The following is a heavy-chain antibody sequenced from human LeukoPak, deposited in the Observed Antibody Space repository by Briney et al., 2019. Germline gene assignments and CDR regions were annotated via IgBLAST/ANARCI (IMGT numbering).Heavy chain of an antibody. CDR2: IYHSGST. V-gene: IGHV4-38-2*02. CDR3: ARTTEGGYTYGYFYYYYMDV. Sequence: ETLSLTCTVSGYSISSGYYWGWIRQPPGKGLEWIGSIYHSGSTYYNPSLKSRVTISVDTSKNQFSLKLTSVTAADTAVYYCARTTEGGYTYGYFYYYYMDVWGKGTTVTISS. CDR1: GYSISSGYY. J-gene: IGHJ6*03. D-gene: IGHD5-18*01.